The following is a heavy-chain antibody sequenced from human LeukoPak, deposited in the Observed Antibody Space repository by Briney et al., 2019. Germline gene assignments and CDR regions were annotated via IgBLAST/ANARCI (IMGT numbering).Heavy chain of an antibody. CDR2: ISGSSDSI. CDR1: GFTFSSYS. Sequence: GGSLRLSCAASGFTFSSYSMNWVRQAPGKGLEWVSYISGSSDSIYYADSVKGRFTISRDNSKNTLYLQMNSLRAEDTAVYYCARGEGLFCSSTSCYHDHAFDIWGQGTMVTVSS. D-gene: IGHD2-2*01. CDR3: ARGEGLFCSSTSCYHDHAFDI. J-gene: IGHJ3*02. V-gene: IGHV3-48*01.